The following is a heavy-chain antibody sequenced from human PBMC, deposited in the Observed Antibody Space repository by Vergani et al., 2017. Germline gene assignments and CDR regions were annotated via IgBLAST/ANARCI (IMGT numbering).Heavy chain of an antibody. D-gene: IGHD5-24*01. CDR2: IYHSGSN. Sequence: QVQLQESGPGLVKPSETLSLTCTVSGYSISSGYYWGWIRQPPGKGLEWIGSIYHSGSNYYNPSLKSRVTISVDTSKNQFSLNLGSMTAADAAVYYCAILGDGYNYCFDYWGQGTLVTVSS. CDR1: GYSISSGYY. J-gene: IGHJ4*02. V-gene: IGHV4-38-2*02. CDR3: AILGDGYNYCFDY.